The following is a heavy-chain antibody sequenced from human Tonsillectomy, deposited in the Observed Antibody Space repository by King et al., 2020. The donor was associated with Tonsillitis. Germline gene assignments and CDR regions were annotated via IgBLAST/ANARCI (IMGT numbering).Heavy chain of an antibody. J-gene: IGHJ6*02. D-gene: IGHD3-3*01. CDR1: GLTFSSHA. V-gene: IGHV3-23*04. CDR3: AKDRDFWSPHGMDV. CDR2: LSGSGGST. Sequence: VQLVESGGGLIQPGGSLRLSCAASGLTFSSHAMNWVRQAPGKGLEWVSGLSGSGGSTYYADPVEGRFAISRDNSKNTLYLQMNSLRAEDTAVYYCAKDRDFWSPHGMDVWGQGTTVTVSS.